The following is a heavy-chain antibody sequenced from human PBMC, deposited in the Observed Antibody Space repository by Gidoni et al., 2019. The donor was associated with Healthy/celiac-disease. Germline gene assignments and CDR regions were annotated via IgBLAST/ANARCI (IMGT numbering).Heavy chain of an antibody. V-gene: IGHV1-2*06. CDR2: INPNSGGT. CDR3: ARDSVDFWSGYSSYNWFDP. D-gene: IGHD3-3*01. CDR1: GYTFTVYY. J-gene: IGHJ5*02. Sequence: QVQLVQSAAEVTKPGPSVKVSCKASGYTFTVYYMHWVRQAPGQGLEWMGRINPNSGGTNYAQKFQGRVTMTRDTSISTAYMELSRLRSDDTAVYYCARDSVDFWSGYSSYNWFDPWGQGTLVTVSS.